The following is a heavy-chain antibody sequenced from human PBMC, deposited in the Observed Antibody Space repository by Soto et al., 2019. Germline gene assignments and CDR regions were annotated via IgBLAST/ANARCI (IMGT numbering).Heavy chain of an antibody. J-gene: IGHJ4*02. V-gene: IGHV3-23*01. D-gene: IGHD3-16*02. CDR1: GFTFSSYA. CDR2: ISGSGGST. CDR3: AKEYLTFGGVIVRGGPFDY. Sequence: LRLSCAASGFTFSSYAMSWVRQAPGKGLEWVSAISGSGGSTYYADSVKGRFTISRDNSKNTLYLQMNSLRAEDTAVYYCAKEYLTFGGVIVRGGPFDYWGQGTLVTVSS.